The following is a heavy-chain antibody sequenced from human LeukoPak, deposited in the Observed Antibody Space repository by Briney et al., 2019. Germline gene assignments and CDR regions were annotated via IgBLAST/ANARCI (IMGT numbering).Heavy chain of an antibody. Sequence: PGRSLRLSCAASGFTFDDYAMHWVRQAPGKGLEWVSVIYSGGSTYYADSVKGRFTISRDNSKNTLYLQMNSLRAEDTAVYYCARDRLYSSSSEDYWGQGTLVTVSS. D-gene: IGHD6-6*01. CDR1: GFTFDDYA. CDR3: ARDRLYSSSSEDY. J-gene: IGHJ4*02. CDR2: IYSGGST. V-gene: IGHV3-53*01.